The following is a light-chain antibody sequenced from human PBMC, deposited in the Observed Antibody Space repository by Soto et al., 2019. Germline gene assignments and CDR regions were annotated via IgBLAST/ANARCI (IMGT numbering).Light chain of an antibody. V-gene: IGKV3-15*01. J-gene: IGKJ1*01. Sequence: ETVMTQSPATLSASPGERAALSCRASQSVSSNLAWYQQRPGQTPRLLIYGASTRATGIPARFSGSGSGTEFTLTISSLQSEDFAVYYCQQYNNWPGTFGQGTKVEVK. CDR2: GAS. CDR3: QQYNNWPGT. CDR1: QSVSSN.